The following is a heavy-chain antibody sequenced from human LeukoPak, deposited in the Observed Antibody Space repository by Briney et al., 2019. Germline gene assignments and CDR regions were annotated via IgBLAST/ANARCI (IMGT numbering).Heavy chain of an antibody. CDR2: IYYSGST. CDR3: ARANYCSGGSCYGY. Sequence: PSETLSLTCTVSGGSISSYYWSWIRQPPGKGLEWIGYIYYSGSTNYNPSLKSRVAISVDTSKNQFSLKLSSVTAVDTAVYYCARANYCSGGSCYGYWGQGTLVTVSS. CDR1: GGSISSYY. V-gene: IGHV4-59*01. J-gene: IGHJ4*02. D-gene: IGHD2-15*01.